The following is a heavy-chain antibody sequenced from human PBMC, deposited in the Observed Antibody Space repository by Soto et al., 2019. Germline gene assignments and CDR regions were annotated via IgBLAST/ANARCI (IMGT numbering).Heavy chain of an antibody. D-gene: IGHD3-10*01. CDR1: GGSISSSNW. CDR3: ARVRLWFGEFYYGMDV. V-gene: IGHV4-4*02. J-gene: IGHJ6*02. CDR2: IYHSGST. Sequence: PSETLSLTCPVSGGSISSSNWWSWVRHPPGKGLEWIGEIYHSGSTNCNPSLKSRVTISVDKSKNQFSLKLSSVTAADTAVYYCARVRLWFGEFYYGMDVWGQGTTVT.